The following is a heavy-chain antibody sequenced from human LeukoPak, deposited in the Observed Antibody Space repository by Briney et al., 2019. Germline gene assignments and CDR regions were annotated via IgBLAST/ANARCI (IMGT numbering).Heavy chain of an antibody. V-gene: IGHV3-7*04. Sequence: GGSLRLSCAASGFTFSSYCMSWVRQAPGKGLEWVANIKQDGSDKYYVDSVKGRFTISRDNAKNSLYLQMNSLRAEDTAVYYCAREPYDSSWGLCYFDYWGQGNLVTVSS. CDR1: GFTFSSYC. J-gene: IGHJ4*02. CDR3: AREPYDSSWGLCYFDY. CDR2: IKQDGSDK. D-gene: IGHD3-22*01.